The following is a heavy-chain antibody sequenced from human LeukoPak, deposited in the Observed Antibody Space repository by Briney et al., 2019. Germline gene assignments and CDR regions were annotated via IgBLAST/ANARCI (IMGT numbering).Heavy chain of an antibody. CDR1: GGSISSGGYY. D-gene: IGHD5-24*01. V-gene: IGHV4-31*03. Sequence: PSETLSLTCTVSGGSISSGGYYWSWIRQHPGKGLEWIGYIYYSGSTYYNPSLKGRVTISVDTSRNQFSLKLSSVTAADTAVYYCASGAEGTGYRADYWGQGTLVTVSS. CDR3: ASGAEGTGYRADY. CDR2: IYYSGST. J-gene: IGHJ4*02.